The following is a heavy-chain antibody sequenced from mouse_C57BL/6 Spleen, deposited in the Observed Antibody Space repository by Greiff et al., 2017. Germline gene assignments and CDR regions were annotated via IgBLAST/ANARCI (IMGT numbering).Heavy chain of an antibody. Sequence: VQLKESGAELVRPGASVKLSCTASGYTFTDYYINWVKQRPGQGLEWIARIYPGSGNTYYNEKFKGKATLTAEKSSSTAYMQLSSLTSEDSSVYFCARGRGLDGYYDYWGQGTTLTVSS. J-gene: IGHJ2*01. V-gene: IGHV1-76*01. D-gene: IGHD2-3*01. CDR1: GYTFTDYY. CDR2: IYPGSGNT. CDR3: ARGRGLDGYYDY.